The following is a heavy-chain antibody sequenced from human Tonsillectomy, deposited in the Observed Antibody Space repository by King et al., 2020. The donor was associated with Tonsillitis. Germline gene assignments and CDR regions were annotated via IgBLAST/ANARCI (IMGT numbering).Heavy chain of an antibody. CDR2: IYSGGST. CDR1: GFIVNTKY. Sequence: VQLVESGGGLVQPGGSLRLSCAASGFIVNTKYMSWVRQAPGKGLEWVSVIYSGGSTYYADSVKGRFTISRDNSKNTLYLQMNSLRAEDTAVYFCASVRSGWYVAYWGQGTLVTVSS. D-gene: IGHD6-19*01. J-gene: IGHJ4*02. CDR3: ASVRSGWYVAY. V-gene: IGHV3-66*01.